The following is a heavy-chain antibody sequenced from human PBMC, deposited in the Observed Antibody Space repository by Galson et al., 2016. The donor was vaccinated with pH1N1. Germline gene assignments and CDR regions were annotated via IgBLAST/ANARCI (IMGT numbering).Heavy chain of an antibody. Sequence: SLRLSCAASGFPFSRYYMGWIRQAPGKGLEWISYISGSDTTIYYADSVRGRFTISRDNAQNSLYLHMNSLRAEDTAVYYCARDHFGWAFDVWGQGTMVTVSP. D-gene: IGHD3-10*01. CDR2: ISGSDTTI. CDR3: ARDHFGWAFDV. J-gene: IGHJ3*01. V-gene: IGHV3-11*01. CDR1: GFPFSRYY.